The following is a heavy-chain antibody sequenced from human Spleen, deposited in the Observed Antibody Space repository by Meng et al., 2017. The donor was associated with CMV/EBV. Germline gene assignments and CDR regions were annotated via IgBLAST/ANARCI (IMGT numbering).Heavy chain of an antibody. CDR3: ARDRYCSSTTCFNYYYYGMDV. D-gene: IGHD2-2*01. J-gene: IGHJ6*02. CDR1: GFTFSSYG. CDR2: IWYDGSNK. V-gene: IGHV3-33*01. Sequence: GESLKISCAASGFTFSSYGMHWVRQAPGKGLEWVSVIWYDGSNKYYADSVKGRFSISRDNSKNTLYLQMNSLRAEDTAVYYCARDRYCSSTTCFNYYYYGMDVWGQGTTVTVSS.